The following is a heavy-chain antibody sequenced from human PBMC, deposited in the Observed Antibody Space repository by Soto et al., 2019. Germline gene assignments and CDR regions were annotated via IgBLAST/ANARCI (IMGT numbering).Heavy chain of an antibody. CDR3: ASTRFTYRFDY. J-gene: IGHJ4*02. CDR1: GFTFSSYW. V-gene: IGHV3-74*01. D-gene: IGHD3-16*01. CDR2: INSDGSST. Sequence: GGSLRLSCAASGFTFSSYWMHWVRQAPGKGLVWVSRINSDGSSTSYADSVKGRFTISRENAKNTLYLQMNSLRAEDTAVYYCASTRFTYRFDYWGQGTLVTVSS.